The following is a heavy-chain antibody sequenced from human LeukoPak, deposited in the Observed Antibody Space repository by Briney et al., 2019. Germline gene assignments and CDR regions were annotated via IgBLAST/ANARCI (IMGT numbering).Heavy chain of an antibody. D-gene: IGHD3-16*01. CDR3: ARAPPPGATAYGVVDY. CDR1: GGSFSDYY. J-gene: IGHJ4*02. V-gene: IGHV4-34*01. Sequence: SETLSLTCAVYGGSFSDYYWSWIRQPPGKGLEWIGGINHSGSTKYNPPLKSRVTISVDTSKNQFSLKLSSVTAADTAVYYCARAPPPGATAYGVVDYWGQGTLVTVSS. CDR2: INHSGST.